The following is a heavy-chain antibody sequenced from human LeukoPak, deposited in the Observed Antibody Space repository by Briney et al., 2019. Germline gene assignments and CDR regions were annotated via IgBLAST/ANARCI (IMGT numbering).Heavy chain of an antibody. J-gene: IGHJ6*03. V-gene: IGHV3-30*02. CDR3: AKDSNYGSGSFRAIYYYYYMDV. Sequence: GGSLRLSCAASGFTFSSYGMQWVRQAPGKGLEWVTFIRYDGSNKYYADSVKGRFTISRDNAKNSLYLQMNSLRAEDTAVYYCAKDSNYGSGSFRAIYYYYYMDVWGKGTTVTISS. CDR2: IRYDGSNK. D-gene: IGHD3-10*01. CDR1: GFTFSSYG.